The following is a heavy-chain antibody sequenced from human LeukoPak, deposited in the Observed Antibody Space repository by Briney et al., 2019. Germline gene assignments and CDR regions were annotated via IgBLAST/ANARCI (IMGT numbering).Heavy chain of an antibody. V-gene: IGHV3-23*01. CDR2: LSGGGSSGVST. CDR3: AKGPLRGATKGPIDF. D-gene: IGHD1-26*01. Sequence: PGGSLRLSCAASGFTFSSYAMTWVRQAPGKGLDWVSGLSGGGSSGVSTYYADSVKGRFTISRDNSKNTLYLQMNSLRAEDTAIYYCAKGPLRGATKGPIDFWGQGTLVTVSS. J-gene: IGHJ4*02. CDR1: GFTFSSYA.